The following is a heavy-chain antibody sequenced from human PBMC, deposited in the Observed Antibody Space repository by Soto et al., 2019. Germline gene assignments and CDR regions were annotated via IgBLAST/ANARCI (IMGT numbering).Heavy chain of an antibody. CDR2: IWYDGSNK. J-gene: IGHJ4*02. V-gene: IGHV3-33*01. CDR1: GFTFSSYG. D-gene: IGHD6-13*01. CDR3: ARDWSSSPGNSFDY. Sequence: GGSLRLSCAASGFTFSSYGMHWVRQAPGKGLEWVAVIWYDGSNKYYADSVKGRFTISRDNSKNTLYLQMNSLRAEDTAVYYCARDWSSSPGNSFDYWGQGTLVTVSS.